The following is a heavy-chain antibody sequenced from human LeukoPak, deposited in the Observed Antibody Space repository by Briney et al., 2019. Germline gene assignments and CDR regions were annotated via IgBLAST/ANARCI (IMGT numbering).Heavy chain of an antibody. J-gene: IGHJ6*03. CDR3: AKDRKVNYYYYYMDV. V-gene: IGHV3-74*01. D-gene: IGHD1-14*01. Sequence: GGSLRLSCAASGFTFSSYEMNWVRQAPGKGLVWVSRINSDGSSTSYADSVKGRFTISRDNSKNTLYLQMNSLRAEDTAVYYCAKDRKVNYYYYYMDVWGKGTTVTVSS. CDR1: GFTFSSYE. CDR2: INSDGSST.